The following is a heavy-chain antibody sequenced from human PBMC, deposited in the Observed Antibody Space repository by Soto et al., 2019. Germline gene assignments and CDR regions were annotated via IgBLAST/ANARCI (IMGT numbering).Heavy chain of an antibody. D-gene: IGHD3-22*01. V-gene: IGHV1-58*01. J-gene: IGHJ4*02. CDR3: AAFGYDSSGYYDFDY. CDR2: IVVGSGNT. Sequence: GASVKVSCKASGFTFTSSAVQWVRQARGQRLEWIGWIVVGSGNTNYAQKFQERVTITRDMSTSTAYMELSSLRSEDTAVYYCAAFGYDSSGYYDFDYWGQGTLVTVSS. CDR1: GFTFTSSA.